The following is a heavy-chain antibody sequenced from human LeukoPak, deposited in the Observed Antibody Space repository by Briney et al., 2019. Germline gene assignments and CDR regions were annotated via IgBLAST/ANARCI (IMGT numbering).Heavy chain of an antibody. J-gene: IGHJ4*02. CDR2: IIPIFGTA. Sequence: SVKVSCKASGGTFSSYAISWVRQAPGQGLEWMGGIIPIFGTANYAQKFQGRVTITADESTSTAYMELSSLRSEDTAVYYCASSSGYSYGHRGYYFDYWGQGTLVTVSS. D-gene: IGHD5-18*01. CDR1: GGTFSSYA. V-gene: IGHV1-69*13. CDR3: ASSSGYSYGHRGYYFDY.